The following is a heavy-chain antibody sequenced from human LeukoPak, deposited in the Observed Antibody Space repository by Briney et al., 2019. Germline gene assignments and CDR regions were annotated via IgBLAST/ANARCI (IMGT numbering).Heavy chain of an antibody. V-gene: IGHV3-11*04. Sequence: GGYLRLSCAASGFTFSDYYMSWIRQAPGKGLEWVSYISSSGSTIYYADSVKGRFTISRDNAKNSLYLQMNSLRAEDTAVYYCATGVVAATYYFDYWGQGTLVTVSS. CDR2: ISSSGSTI. CDR3: ATGVVAATYYFDY. D-gene: IGHD2-15*01. CDR1: GFTFSDYY. J-gene: IGHJ4*02.